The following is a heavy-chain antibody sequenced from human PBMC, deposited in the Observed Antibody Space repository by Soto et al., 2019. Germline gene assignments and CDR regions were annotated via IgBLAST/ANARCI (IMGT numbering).Heavy chain of an antibody. V-gene: IGHV1-69*13. Sequence: ASVKVSCKASGGTFSSYAISWVRQAPGQGLEWMGGIIPIFGTANYAQKFQGRVTITADESTSTAYMELSSLRSEDTAVYYCAREGKQWLVPNWFGPWGQGTLVTVSS. J-gene: IGHJ5*02. CDR3: AREGKQWLVPNWFGP. CDR1: GGTFSSYA. D-gene: IGHD6-19*01. CDR2: IIPIFGTA.